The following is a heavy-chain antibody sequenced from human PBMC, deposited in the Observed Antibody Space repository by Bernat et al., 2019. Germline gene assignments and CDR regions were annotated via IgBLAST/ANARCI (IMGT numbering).Heavy chain of an antibody. J-gene: IGHJ4*02. D-gene: IGHD4-17*01. CDR1: GYTFTNYY. CDR2: IIPSGNNT. V-gene: IGHV1-46*01. Sequence: QVQLVQSGAEVKKPGASGKVSCKASGYTFTNYYMHWVRQAPGQGLEWMGIIIPSGNNTSYAQKFQGRVTMTGDTSTSTVHMELSSLRSEDTAVYYCARSHDYGDPYFDYWGQGTLVTVSS. CDR3: ARSHDYGDPYFDY.